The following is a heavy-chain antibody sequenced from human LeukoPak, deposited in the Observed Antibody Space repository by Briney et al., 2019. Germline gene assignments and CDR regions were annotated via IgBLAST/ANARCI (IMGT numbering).Heavy chain of an antibody. Sequence: ASVKVSCKASGYTFTSYYMHWVRQAPGQGLEWMGIINPSGGSTSYAQKFQGRVTMTRGTSTSTVYMELSSLRSEDTAVYYCARVRYCGGDCYTPFDAFDIWGQGTMVTVSS. V-gene: IGHV1-46*03. CDR1: GYTFTSYY. CDR2: INPSGGST. J-gene: IGHJ3*02. D-gene: IGHD2-21*01. CDR3: ARVRYCGGDCYTPFDAFDI.